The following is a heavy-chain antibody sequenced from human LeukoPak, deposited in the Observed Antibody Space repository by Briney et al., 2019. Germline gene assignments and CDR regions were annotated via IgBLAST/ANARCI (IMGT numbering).Heavy chain of an antibody. V-gene: IGHV3-7*05. D-gene: IGHD2-15*01. Sequence: GGSLRLSCAASGFTFSGYWMTWVRQGPGKGLEWVATIDQVGSDKYYVDSVKGRFTISRDNAKNSLYLQVNSLRAEDTAMYYCARGALGYCSGGRCYSPFDFWGQGTLVTVSS. CDR2: IDQVGSDK. J-gene: IGHJ4*02. CDR1: GFTFSGYW. CDR3: ARGALGYCSGGRCYSPFDF.